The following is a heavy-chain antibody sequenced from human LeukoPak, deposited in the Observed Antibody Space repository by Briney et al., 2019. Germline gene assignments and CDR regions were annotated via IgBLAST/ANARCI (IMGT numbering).Heavy chain of an antibody. J-gene: IGHJ4*02. CDR2: IIPIFGTA. CDR1: GGTFSSYA. Sequence: SVKVSCKASGGTFSSYAISWVRQAPGQGLEWMGEIIPIFGTANFAQRFQDRVTITADESTSTAYMELSSLRSEDTAVYYCASRAYCGGDCYSNYFDYWGQGTLVTVSS. V-gene: IGHV1-69*13. CDR3: ASRAYCGGDCYSNYFDY. D-gene: IGHD2-21*02.